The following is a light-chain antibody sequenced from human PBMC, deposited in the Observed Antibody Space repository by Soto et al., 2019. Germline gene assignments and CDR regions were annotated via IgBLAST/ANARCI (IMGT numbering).Light chain of an antibody. CDR3: QQFLSYPIT. CDR1: QDIYKY. Sequence: QMTQSPSSLSASVGDRVTITCRASQDIYKYLVWLQRKPGKAPQSLIYAASNLHTGVPSRFSGSGSGTYFALTISSLQPEDVATYYCQQFLSYPITFGQGTRLEIK. V-gene: IGKV1-16*01. J-gene: IGKJ5*01. CDR2: AAS.